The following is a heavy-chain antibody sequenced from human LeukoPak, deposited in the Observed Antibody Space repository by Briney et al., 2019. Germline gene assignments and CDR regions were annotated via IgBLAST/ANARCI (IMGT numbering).Heavy chain of an antibody. CDR2: ISSSSSSI. CDR1: GFTFSSYS. CDR3: ARDPDILLGVNFDY. V-gene: IGHV3-21*01. J-gene: IGHJ4*02. Sequence: GGSLRLSCAASGFTFSSYSMNWVRQAPGKGLDWVSSISSSSSSIYYADSVKGRFTISRDNAKNSLSLQMNSLRAEDTAVYYCARDPDILLGVNFDYWGQGALVIVSS. D-gene: IGHD2-21*01.